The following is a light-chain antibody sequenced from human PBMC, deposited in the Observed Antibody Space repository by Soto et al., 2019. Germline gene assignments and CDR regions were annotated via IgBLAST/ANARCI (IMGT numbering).Light chain of an antibody. CDR2: CAA. J-gene: IGKJ1*01. CDR3: QQYHSWPPRT. CDR1: QSISRN. Sequence: EIVMAQCPATLSVSPGERATLSCRASQSISRNLACYQQKPGQAPTLRIYCAATRATGSPARFSGSGSGTEFTPTISSLQSEDFAVYYYQQYHSWPPRTFGQGTKVDIK. V-gene: IGKV3-15*01.